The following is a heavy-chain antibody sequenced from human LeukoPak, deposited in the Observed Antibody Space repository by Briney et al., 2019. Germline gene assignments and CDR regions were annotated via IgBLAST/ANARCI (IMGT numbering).Heavy chain of an antibody. CDR1: GSYW. CDR2: INSDGSWT. J-gene: IGHJ5*02. Sequence: GGSLRLSCAASGSYWMHWVRQAPGKGLVWVSHINSDGSWTSYADSVKGRFTISRDNAKNSLYLQMNSLRAEDTALYYCAKDTFSRIAARLSTWGQGTLVTVSS. D-gene: IGHD6-6*01. CDR3: AKDTFSRIAARLST. V-gene: IGHV3-74*01.